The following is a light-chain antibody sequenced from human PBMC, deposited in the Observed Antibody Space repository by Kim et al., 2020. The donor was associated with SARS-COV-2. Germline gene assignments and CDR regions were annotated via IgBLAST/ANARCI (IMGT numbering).Light chain of an antibody. V-gene: IGKV2-24*01. Sequence: QPASISSRSSPSLLHSDGNTYFSWLQQRPGQPPRLLIYNISNRFSGVPDRFCGSGAGTDFTLKISRVEAEDVGLYYCMQATQFPLTFGQGTKLEI. J-gene: IGKJ2*01. CDR3: MQATQFPLT. CDR1: PSLLHSDGNTY. CDR2: NIS.